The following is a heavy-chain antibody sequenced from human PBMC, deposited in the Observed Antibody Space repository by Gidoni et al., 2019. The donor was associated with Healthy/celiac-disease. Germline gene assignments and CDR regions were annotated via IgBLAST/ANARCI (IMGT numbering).Heavy chain of an antibody. D-gene: IGHD6-13*01. Sequence: EVQLLESGGGLVQPGGSLRLSCAASGFTFSSSAMSWVRQAPGKGLEWVSAISGSGGSTYYADSVKGRFTISRDNSKNTLYLQMNSLRAEDTAVYYCAKDWVGIAAAGYYYYGMDVWGQGTTVTVSS. CDR1: GFTFSSSA. CDR3: AKDWVGIAAAGYYYYGMDV. J-gene: IGHJ6*02. CDR2: ISGSGGST. V-gene: IGHV3-23*01.